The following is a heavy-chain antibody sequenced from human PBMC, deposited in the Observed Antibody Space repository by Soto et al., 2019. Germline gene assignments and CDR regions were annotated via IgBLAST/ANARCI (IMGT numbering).Heavy chain of an antibody. CDR3: ARDNDRLQLGGNYYYSLDV. J-gene: IGHJ6*02. V-gene: IGHV1-69*14. Sequence: QVQLVQSGAEMKEPGSSVKVSCKTSGGTFSSSAISWLRQAPGQGLEWMGGIIPLFRTPDYAQKFQGRVTIAADKSTSTAYMELSRLRSEDTAVYYCARDNDRLQLGGNYYYSLDVWGQGTTITVSS. CDR2: IIPLFRTP. CDR1: GGTFSSSA. D-gene: IGHD4-4*01.